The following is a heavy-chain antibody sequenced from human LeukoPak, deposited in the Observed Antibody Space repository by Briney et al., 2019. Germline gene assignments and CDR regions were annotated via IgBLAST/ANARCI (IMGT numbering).Heavy chain of an antibody. CDR1: GFTFSSYW. J-gene: IGHJ4*02. CDR3: AKDGTATVFDY. CDR2: IKQDGSEK. D-gene: IGHD6-25*01. Sequence: PGGSLRLSCAASGFTFSSYWMSWVRQAPGKGLEWVANIKQDGSEKYYVDSVKGRFTISRDNSKNTLYLQMNSLRAEDTAVYYCAKDGTATVFDYWGQGTLVTVSS. V-gene: IGHV3-7*01.